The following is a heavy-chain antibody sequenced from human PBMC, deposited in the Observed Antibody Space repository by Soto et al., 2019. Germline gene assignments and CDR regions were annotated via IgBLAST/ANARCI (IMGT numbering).Heavy chain of an antibody. V-gene: IGHV4-59*01. CDR3: ARVLFGRGNWFDP. Sequence: SETLSLTCTVSGGSISSYYWSWIRQPPGKGLEWIGYIYYSGSTNYNPSLKSRVTISVDTSKNQFSLKLSSVTAADTAVYYCARVLFGRGNWFDPRAQRTLVTVSS. D-gene: IGHD3-3*01. J-gene: IGHJ5*02. CDR1: GGSISSYY. CDR2: IYYSGST.